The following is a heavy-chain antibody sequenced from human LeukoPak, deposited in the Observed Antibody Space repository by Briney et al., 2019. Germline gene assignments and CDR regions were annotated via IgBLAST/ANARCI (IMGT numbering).Heavy chain of an antibody. J-gene: IGHJ4*02. CDR3: ARGYYSNPDY. D-gene: IGHD4-11*01. V-gene: IGHV4-34*01. CDR1: GGSFSGYY. CDR2: INHSGST. Sequence: ASETLSLTCAVYGGSFSGYYWSWIRKPPGKGLEWIGEINHSGSTNYNPSLKSRVTISVDTSKNQFSLKLSSVTAADTAVYYCARGYYSNPDYWGQGTLVTVSS.